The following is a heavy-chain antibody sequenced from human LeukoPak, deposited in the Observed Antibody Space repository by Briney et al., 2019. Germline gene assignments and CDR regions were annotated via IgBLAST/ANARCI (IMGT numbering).Heavy chain of an antibody. CDR2: IDYSGST. CDR1: GGSISTYY. J-gene: IGHJ4*02. D-gene: IGHD6-13*01. V-gene: IGHV4-59*01. CDR3: ARWVAAASIDY. Sequence: PSETLSLTCTVSGGSISTYYWSWIRQSPGKGLDCIGYIDYSGSTNYNPSLKSRVTMSVDTSKNQFSLKLSSVTAADTAVYYCARWVAAASIDYWGQGTLVTVSS.